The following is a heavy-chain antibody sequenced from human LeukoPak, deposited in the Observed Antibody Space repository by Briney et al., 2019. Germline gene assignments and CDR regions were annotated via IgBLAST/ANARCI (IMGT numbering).Heavy chain of an antibody. Sequence: GGSLRLSCAASGFTFSSYSMNWVRQAPGKGLEWVATIKQDGSEKYYVDSVKGRFTISRDNAKNSLYLQMNSLRAEDTAVYYCARGFYDSSGSDYWGQGTLVTVSS. D-gene: IGHD3-22*01. J-gene: IGHJ4*02. CDR2: IKQDGSEK. CDR3: ARGFYDSSGSDY. CDR1: GFTFSSYS. V-gene: IGHV3-7*01.